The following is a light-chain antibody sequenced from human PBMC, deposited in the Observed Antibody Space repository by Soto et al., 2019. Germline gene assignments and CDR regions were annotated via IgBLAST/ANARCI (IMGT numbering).Light chain of an antibody. Sequence: EIVLTQSPATLSLSPVEIATLSCRASQSLSSYLAWYQQKPGQAPRLLIYDASNRATGIPARFSGSGSGTDFTLTISSLETEDFAVYYCQQSTNWLTFGGGTKVDIK. CDR1: QSLSSY. CDR3: QQSTNWLT. CDR2: DAS. V-gene: IGKV3-11*01. J-gene: IGKJ4*01.